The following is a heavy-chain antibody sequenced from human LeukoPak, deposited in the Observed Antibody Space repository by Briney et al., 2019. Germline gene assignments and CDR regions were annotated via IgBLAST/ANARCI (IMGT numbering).Heavy chain of an antibody. D-gene: IGHD6-13*01. CDR1: GGSLSSSDRY. CDR2: IYYSGTA. Sequence: SETLSLTCTVSGGSLSSSDRYWSWIRQPPGKGLEWIAYIYYSGTAYYNPSLKSRVSISVDTSKNQFSLKLSSVTAADTAVYYCARGDSSSWSFKIWGQETLVTVSS. V-gene: IGHV4-30-4*01. J-gene: IGHJ4*02. CDR3: ARGDSSSWSFKI.